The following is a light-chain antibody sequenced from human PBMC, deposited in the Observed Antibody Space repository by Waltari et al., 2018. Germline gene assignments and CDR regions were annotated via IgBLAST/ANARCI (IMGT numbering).Light chain of an antibody. CDR2: EGT. CDR1: STDLGSSTL. J-gene: IGLJ2*01. CDR3: FSYADGRSLV. V-gene: IGLV2-23*01. Sequence: SPGQSITISCTGSSTDLGSSTLVSWYQHHPDKAPKLLIYEGTERPSGISHRFSGSKSGNTASLTTSTLQAEDEADYYCFSYADGRSLVFGGGTKLTVL.